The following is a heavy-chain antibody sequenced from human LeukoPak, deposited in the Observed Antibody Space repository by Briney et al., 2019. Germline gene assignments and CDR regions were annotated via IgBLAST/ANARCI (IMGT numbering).Heavy chain of an antibody. D-gene: IGHD3-22*01. CDR1: GGTFSSYA. V-gene: IGHV1-69*04. CDR2: IIPILGIA. CDR3: ARSPEVMYYYDSSGYYYYFDY. J-gene: IGHJ4*02. Sequence: SVKVSCKASGGTFSSYAISWVRQALGQGLEWMGRIIPILGIANYAQKFQGRVTITADKSTSTAYMELSSLRSEDTAVYYCARSPEVMYYYDSSGYYYYFDYWGQGTLVTVSS.